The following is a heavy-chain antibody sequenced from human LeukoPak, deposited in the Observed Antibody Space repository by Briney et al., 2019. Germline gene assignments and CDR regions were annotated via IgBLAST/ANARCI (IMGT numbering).Heavy chain of an antibody. CDR3: ARDTGNCSGGSCYSGGLDY. Sequence: SGGSLRLSCAASGFTFSNAWMNWVRQAPGKGLEWVSSISSSSSYIYYADSVKGRFTISRDNAKNSLYLQMNSLRAEDTAVYYCARDTGNCSGGSCYSGGLDYWGQGTLVTVSS. CDR1: GFTFSNAW. D-gene: IGHD2-15*01. CDR2: ISSSSSYI. J-gene: IGHJ4*02. V-gene: IGHV3-21*01.